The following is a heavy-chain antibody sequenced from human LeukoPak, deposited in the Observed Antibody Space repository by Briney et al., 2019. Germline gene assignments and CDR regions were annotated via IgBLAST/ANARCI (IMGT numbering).Heavy chain of an antibody. CDR1: GYTFTGYY. V-gene: IGHV1-2*02. J-gene: IGHJ3*02. CDR2: IKPNSGGT. D-gene: IGHD3-10*01. Sequence: GASVKVSCKASGYTFTGYYMHWVRQAPGQGLEWMGWIKPNSGGTNYAQKFQGRVTMTRDKSIRTAYMELSRLTSDDTAVYYCARNIWFGESADVFDIWGQGTMVTVSS. CDR3: ARNIWFGESADVFDI.